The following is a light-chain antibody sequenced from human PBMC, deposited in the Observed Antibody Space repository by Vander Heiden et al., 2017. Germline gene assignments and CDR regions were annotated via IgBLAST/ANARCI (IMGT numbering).Light chain of an antibody. CDR3: QQYNSYPWT. V-gene: IGKV1-5*03. CDR2: KAS. J-gene: IGKJ1*01. Sequence: DIQMTQSPSTLSASVGYRVTITCRASQSISSWLAWYQQKPGKAPKLLIYKASSLESGVPSRFSGSGSGTEFTLTISSLQPDDFATYCCQQYNSYPWTFGQGTKVEI. CDR1: QSISSW.